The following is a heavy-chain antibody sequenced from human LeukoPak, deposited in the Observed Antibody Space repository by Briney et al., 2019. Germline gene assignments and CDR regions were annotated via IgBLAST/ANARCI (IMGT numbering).Heavy chain of an antibody. V-gene: IGHV3-21*01. CDR2: ISSGSTYM. CDR3: ARDLTTSSTAYFHH. J-gene: IGHJ1*01. D-gene: IGHD6-6*01. CDR1: GFTFSSYS. Sequence: PGGSLRLSCAASGFTFSSYSMNWVRQAPGKGLDWVSSISSGSTYMYYADSVKGRFTISRDNAKNSLYLQMNSLRAEDTAVYYCARDLTTSSTAYFHHWGQGTLVTVSS.